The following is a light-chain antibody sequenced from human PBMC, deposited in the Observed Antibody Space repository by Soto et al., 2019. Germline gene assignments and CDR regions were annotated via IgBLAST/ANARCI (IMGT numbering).Light chain of an antibody. CDR3: QQRSSWPFT. CDR1: ESVSNN. V-gene: IGKV3-11*01. CDR2: GAS. J-gene: IGKJ3*01. Sequence: EKVMTQSPATLSLSLGERATLSCRASESVSNNLAWYHQRPGQAPRLLIYGASTRATGIPDRFSGSGSGTDFTLTISSLEPEDFAVYYCQQRSSWPFTFGPGTKVDIK.